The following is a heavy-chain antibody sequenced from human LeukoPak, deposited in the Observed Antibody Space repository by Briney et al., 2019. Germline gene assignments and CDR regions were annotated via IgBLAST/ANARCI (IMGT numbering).Heavy chain of an antibody. Sequence: GASVKVSCKASGYTFTSYYMHWVRQAPGQGLEWMGWINPNSGGTNYAQKFQGRVTMTTDTSTSTAYMELRSLRSDDTAVYYCARVATDQMTTVTLFDYWGQGTLVTVSS. D-gene: IGHD4-11*01. V-gene: IGHV1-2*02. J-gene: IGHJ4*02. CDR1: GYTFTSYY. CDR2: INPNSGGT. CDR3: ARVATDQMTTVTLFDY.